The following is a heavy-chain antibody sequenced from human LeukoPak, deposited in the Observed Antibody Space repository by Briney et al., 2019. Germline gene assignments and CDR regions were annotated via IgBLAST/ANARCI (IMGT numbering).Heavy chain of an antibody. J-gene: IGHJ5*02. D-gene: IGHD2-21*01. CDR1: GFTFSSYE. CDR3: AREGHMATWFDP. V-gene: IGHV3-48*03. CDR2: ISSSGSTI. Sequence: GGSLRLSCAASGFTFSSYEMNWVRQAPGKGLEWVSYISSSGSTIYYADSVKGRFIISRDNAKNSLYLQMNSLRAEDTAVYYCAREGHMATWFDPWGQGTLVTVSS.